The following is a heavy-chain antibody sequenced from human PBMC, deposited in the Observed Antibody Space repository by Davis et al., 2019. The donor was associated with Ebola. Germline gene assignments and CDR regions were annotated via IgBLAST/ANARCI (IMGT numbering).Heavy chain of an antibody. J-gene: IGHJ6*04. CDR2: INAGNGNT. Sequence: AASVKVSCKASGYTFTSYAMHWVRQAPEQRLEWMGWINAGNGNTKYSQKFQGRVTMTTDTSTSTAYMELRSLRSADTAVYYCARDGISVVVDRGMDVWGKGTTVTVSS. V-gene: IGHV1-3*01. D-gene: IGHD2-2*01. CDR1: GYTFTSYA. CDR3: ARDGISVVVDRGMDV.